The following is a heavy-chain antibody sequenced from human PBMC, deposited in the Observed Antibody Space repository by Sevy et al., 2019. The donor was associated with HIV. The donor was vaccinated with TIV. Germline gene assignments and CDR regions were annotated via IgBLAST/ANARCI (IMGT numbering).Heavy chain of an antibody. V-gene: IGHV3-30-3*01. CDR2: ISYDGSNK. CDR1: GFTFSSYA. Sequence: GGSLRLSCAASGFTFSSYAMHWVRQAPGKGLEWVAVISYDGSNKYYADSVKGRFTISRDNSKNTLYLQMNSLRAEDTAVYYCARVGGAGTAMALYYFDYWGQGTLVTVSS. D-gene: IGHD5-18*01. J-gene: IGHJ4*02. CDR3: ARVGGAGTAMALYYFDY.